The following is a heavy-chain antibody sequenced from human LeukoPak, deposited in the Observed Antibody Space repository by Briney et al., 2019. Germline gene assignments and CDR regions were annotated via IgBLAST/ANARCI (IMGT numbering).Heavy chain of an antibody. Sequence: PSETLSLTCTVSGGSISSHYWSWIRQPPGKGLEWIGYIYYSGSTNYNPSLKSRVTISVDTSKNQFSLKLSSVTAADTAVYYCARGPYYDSWSGYYDYYYYYMDVWGKGTTVTVSS. D-gene: IGHD3-3*01. CDR2: IYYSGST. CDR1: GGSISSHY. CDR3: ARGPYYDSWSGYYDYYYYYMDV. V-gene: IGHV4-59*11. J-gene: IGHJ6*03.